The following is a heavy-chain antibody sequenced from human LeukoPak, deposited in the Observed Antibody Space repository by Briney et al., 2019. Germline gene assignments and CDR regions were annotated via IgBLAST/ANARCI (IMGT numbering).Heavy chain of an antibody. D-gene: IGHD3-10*01. Sequence: PGGSLRLSCAASGFTLNTYAMHWVRQGPGKGLEWVATISYDGSNKFYADFVKGRFTISRDNSKNTLYLQMNSLRAEDTAVFYCARDPSMVRGVMLFDYWGQGTLVTVSS. CDR1: GFTLNTYA. J-gene: IGHJ4*02. V-gene: IGHV3-30*04. CDR3: ARDPSMVRGVMLFDY. CDR2: ISYDGSNK.